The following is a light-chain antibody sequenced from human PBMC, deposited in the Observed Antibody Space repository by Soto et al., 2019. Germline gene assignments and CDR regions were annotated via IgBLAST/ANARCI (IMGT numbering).Light chain of an antibody. Sequence: DIQMTQSPSSLSASVGDRVTITCRTSQSISTYLNWYQQKPGKVPKVLIYAASSLQSGVPSRFSGSGSGTDFTLTISSLQPEDFAIYYCQQSYSTPHTFGGGTKVEIK. CDR1: QSISTY. CDR2: AAS. CDR3: QQSYSTPHT. V-gene: IGKV1-39*01. J-gene: IGKJ4*01.